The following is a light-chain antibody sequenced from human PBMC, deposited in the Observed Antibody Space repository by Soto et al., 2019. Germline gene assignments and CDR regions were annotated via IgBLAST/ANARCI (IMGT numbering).Light chain of an antibody. V-gene: IGLV1-40*01. CDR1: GSNIGPTYD. J-gene: IGLJ1*01. Sequence: QSVLTQPPSVSGAPRQRVTISCTGSGSNIGPTYDVHWYQQLPGTAPKLLIYGNKNRPSGVPDRFSGSKSGTSASLAITGLQAEDEADYYCLSYDTSLSSPYVFGTGTKVTVL. CDR2: GNK. CDR3: LSYDTSLSSPYV.